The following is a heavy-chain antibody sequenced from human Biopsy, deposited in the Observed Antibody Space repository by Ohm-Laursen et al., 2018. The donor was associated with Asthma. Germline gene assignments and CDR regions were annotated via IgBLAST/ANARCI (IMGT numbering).Heavy chain of an antibody. Sequence: SVKVSCKASGGTFSTFTITWVRQAPGQALEWMGGILPMLGTANYAQKFQGRVTITADESTTTAYMELSSLRSEDTAVYFCATPPVGSISYFDSWGQGTLVTVSS. CDR2: ILPMLGTA. CDR3: ATPPVGSISYFDS. D-gene: IGHD1-26*01. CDR1: GGTFSTFT. V-gene: IGHV1-69*01. J-gene: IGHJ4*02.